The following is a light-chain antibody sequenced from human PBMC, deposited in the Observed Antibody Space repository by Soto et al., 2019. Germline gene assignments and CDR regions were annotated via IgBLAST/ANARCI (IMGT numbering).Light chain of an antibody. CDR3: QQAASFPIT. Sequence: IVLTQSPSTLSLSPGDRAALSCKASQSVHNYLAWYQQKPGQAPRLLIYGASTRAAGIPARFSGSGSGTDFTLTITSLEPEDFATYYCQQAASFPITFGQGTRLEIK. V-gene: IGKV3-11*01. J-gene: IGKJ5*01. CDR1: QSVHNY. CDR2: GAS.